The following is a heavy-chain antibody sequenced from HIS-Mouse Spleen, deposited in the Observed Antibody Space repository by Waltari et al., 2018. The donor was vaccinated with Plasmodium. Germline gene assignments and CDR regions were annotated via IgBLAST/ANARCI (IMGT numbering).Heavy chain of an antibody. J-gene: IGHJ4*02. CDR3: AREAGSGGLYYFDY. D-gene: IGHD3-10*01. V-gene: IGHV3-30-3*01. CDR2: ISYDGSNK. Sequence: QVQLVESGGGVVQPGRSLRLSCAASGFTFSSYAMHWVRQAPGKGLEWVAGISYDGSNKEYAASVKGRFTISRDNSKNTLYLQMNSRRADDTAVYYCAREAGSGGLYYFDYWGQGTLVTVSS. CDR1: GFTFSSYA.